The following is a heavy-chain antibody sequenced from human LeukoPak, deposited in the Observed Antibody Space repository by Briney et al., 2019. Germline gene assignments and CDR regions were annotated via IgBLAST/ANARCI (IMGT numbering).Heavy chain of an antibody. CDR1: GFTFSGYS. Sequence: GGSLRLSCAASGFTFSGYSMNWVRQAPGKGLEWFSYISSSSSTIHYADSVKGRFTISRDNVKNSLYLQMNSLRGEDTAVYYCARVVGDSGSYLHWGQGTLVTASS. CDR2: ISSSSSTI. J-gene: IGHJ4*02. D-gene: IGHD3-10*01. V-gene: IGHV3-48*01. CDR3: ARVVGDSGSYLH.